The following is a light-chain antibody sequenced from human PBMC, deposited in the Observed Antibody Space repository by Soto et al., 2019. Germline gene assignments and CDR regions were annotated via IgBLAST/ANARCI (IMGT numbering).Light chain of an antibody. CDR1: SSDVGGYNY. Sequence: QSVLTQPACVSGSPGQSITISCTGTSSDVGGYNYVSWYKQHPGKAPKLMIYAVSNRPSAVSNRFSGSTSGNTASLTISGLQAEDEADYSCRSYTSSSTVVFGGGTKVTVL. V-gene: IGLV2-14*01. CDR2: AVS. J-gene: IGLJ2*01. CDR3: RSYTSSSTVV.